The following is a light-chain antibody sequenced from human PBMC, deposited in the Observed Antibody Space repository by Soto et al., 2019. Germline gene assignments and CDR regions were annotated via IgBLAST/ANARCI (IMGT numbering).Light chain of an antibody. J-gene: IGKJ4*01. Sequence: DIQLTQSPSFLSASVGDRVTITCRVSQGISSYLAWYQQKPGKAPKLLIYAASTLQSGVPSRFSGSGSGTEFPLTISSLQPEDFATYYCQQLNSYPLTFGGGTKVEIK. CDR3: QQLNSYPLT. CDR2: AAS. V-gene: IGKV1-9*01. CDR1: QGISSY.